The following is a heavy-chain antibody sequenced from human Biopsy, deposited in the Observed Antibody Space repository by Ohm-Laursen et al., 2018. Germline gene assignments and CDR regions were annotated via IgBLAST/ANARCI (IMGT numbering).Heavy chain of an antibody. D-gene: IGHD1-1*01. CDR2: IDWDDDK. V-gene: IGHV2-70*04. CDR1: GFSLSSTGMR. Sequence: TQTLTLTCRLSGFSLSSTGMRISWVLQPPVKALECLGRIDWDDDKFYSPSLETRLSLSKDTTTNQVVLTLTDVDPEDTATYYCARTRAHNFGALEFWGQGILVTVSS. J-gene: IGHJ4*01. CDR3: ARTRAHNFGALEF.